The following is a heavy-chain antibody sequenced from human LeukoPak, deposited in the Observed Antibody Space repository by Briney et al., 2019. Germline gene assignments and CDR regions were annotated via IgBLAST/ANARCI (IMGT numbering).Heavy chain of an antibody. CDR2: ISGSGGST. Sequence: ASVKVSCKASGYTFSSYAMSWVRQAPGKGLEWVSAISGSGGSTYYADSVKGRFTISRDNSKNTLYLQMNSLRAEDTAVYYCARLLWFRDRYFDYWGQGTLVTVSS. V-gene: IGHV3-23*01. J-gene: IGHJ4*02. CDR1: GYTFSSYA. D-gene: IGHD3-10*01. CDR3: ARLLWFRDRYFDY.